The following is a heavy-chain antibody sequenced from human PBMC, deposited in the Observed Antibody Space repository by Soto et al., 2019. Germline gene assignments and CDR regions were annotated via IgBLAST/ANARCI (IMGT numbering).Heavy chain of an antibody. D-gene: IGHD2-15*01. J-gene: IGHJ2*01. CDR2: IYYSGST. Sequence: QLQLQESGPGLVKPSETLSLTCTVSGGSISSSSYYWGWIRQPPGKGLEWIGSIYYSGSTYYNPSLNSRVTISVDTTKSQFSLKLSSVTAADTAVYDCARRYCRGGSCYLGTTWYFDLLGRGTLVTVSS. V-gene: IGHV4-39*01. CDR3: ARRYCRGGSCYLGTTWYFDL. CDR1: GGSISSSSYY.